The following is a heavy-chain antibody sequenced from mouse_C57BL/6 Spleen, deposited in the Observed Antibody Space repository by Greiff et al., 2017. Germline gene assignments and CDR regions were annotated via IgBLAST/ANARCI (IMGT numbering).Heavy chain of an antibody. CDR3: ARTTVVATNFDV. CDR1: GYTFTDYY. J-gene: IGHJ1*03. Sequence: EVQLQQSGPVLVKPGASVKMSCKASGYTFTDYYMNWVKQSHGKSLEWIGVINPYNGGTSYNQKFKGKATLTVDKSSSTAYMELNSLTSEDSAVYYCARTTVVATNFDVWGTGTTVTVSS. CDR2: INPYNGGT. V-gene: IGHV1-19*01. D-gene: IGHD1-1*01.